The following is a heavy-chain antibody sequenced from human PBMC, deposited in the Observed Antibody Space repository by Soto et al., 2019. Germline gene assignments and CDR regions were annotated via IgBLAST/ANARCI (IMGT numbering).Heavy chain of an antibody. Sequence: GESPKISCKGSGYSFTSYWIGWVRQMPGKGLEWMGIIYPGDSDTRNSPSFQGQVTISADKSISTAYLQWSSLKASDTAMYYGARLGVRGYCGMDVWGQGTTVTVSS. CDR1: GYSFTSYW. V-gene: IGHV5-51*01. J-gene: IGHJ6*02. D-gene: IGHD3-10*01. CDR2: IYPGDSDT. CDR3: ARLGVRGYCGMDV.